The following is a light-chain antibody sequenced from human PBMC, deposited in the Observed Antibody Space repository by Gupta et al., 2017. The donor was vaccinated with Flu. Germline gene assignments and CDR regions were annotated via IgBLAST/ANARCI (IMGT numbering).Light chain of an antibody. CDR1: QSVLYSSNNKYY. J-gene: IGKJ4*01. CDR3: QQYYSTPRLT. Sequence: DIVMTQSPDSLAVSLGERATINCKSSQSVLYSSNNKYYLAWYQQKPGQPPKLLIYWASTRESGVPDRFSGSGSGTDFTLTISSLQAEDVAVYYCQQYYSTPRLTFGGGTKAEIK. CDR2: WAS. V-gene: IGKV4-1*01.